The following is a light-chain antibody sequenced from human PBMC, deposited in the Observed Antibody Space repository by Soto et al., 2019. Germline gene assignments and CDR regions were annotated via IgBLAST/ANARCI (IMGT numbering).Light chain of an antibody. CDR2: NNN. CDR1: SSNIGGNP. CDR3: AAWHDSLNGPV. V-gene: IGLV1-44*01. J-gene: IGLJ3*02. Sequence: QPVLTQPPSASGTPGQRVTISCSGSSSNIGGNPVNWYQQLPGTAPKLLIYNNNQRPSGVPDRFSGSKSGTSASLAISGPQSEDEADYYCAAWHDSLNGPVFGGGTKVTVL.